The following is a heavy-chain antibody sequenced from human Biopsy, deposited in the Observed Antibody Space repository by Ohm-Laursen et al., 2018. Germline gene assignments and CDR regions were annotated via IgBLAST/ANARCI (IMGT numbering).Heavy chain of an antibody. CDR1: GGSVSSGGFY. CDR2: IYYSGTT. V-gene: IGHV4-31*01. CDR3: ARRPYGGTRYWYFDL. D-gene: IGHD4-23*01. J-gene: IGHJ2*01. Sequence: SDTLSLTCTVSGGSVSSGGFYWSWIRQHPGKGLEWIGYIYYSGTTYYNPSLKSLVTISVDTSKNQFSLKLNSVTAADTAVYYCARRPYGGTRYWYFDLWGRDTLVTVSS.